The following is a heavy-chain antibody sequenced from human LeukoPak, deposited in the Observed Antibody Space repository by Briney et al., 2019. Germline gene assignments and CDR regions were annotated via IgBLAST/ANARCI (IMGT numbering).Heavy chain of an antibody. V-gene: IGHV3-20*04. Sequence: AGGSLRLSCAASGFTFDDYGMSWVRQAPGKGLEWVSGINWNGGSTGYADSVKGRFTIPRDNAKNSLYLQMNSLRAEDTAIYYCARDKGFYYDSSDFYGFDYWGQGTLVTVSS. CDR2: INWNGGST. D-gene: IGHD3-22*01. CDR3: ARDKGFYYDSSDFYGFDY. J-gene: IGHJ4*02. CDR1: GFTFDDYG.